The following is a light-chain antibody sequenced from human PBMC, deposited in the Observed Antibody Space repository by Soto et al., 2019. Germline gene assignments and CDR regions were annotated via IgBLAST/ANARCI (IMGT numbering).Light chain of an antibody. Sequence: DIQMTQSPSSVSASVGDSVTITCRASRPIDTFLHWYQQKPGRAPNLLIYAASNLQSGVPSRFRGSGSGTDFTLTISGLQPEDFATYYCQQSYSTLSITFGQGTRLEI. CDR2: AAS. CDR3: QQSYSTLSIT. V-gene: IGKV1-39*01. J-gene: IGKJ5*01. CDR1: RPIDTF.